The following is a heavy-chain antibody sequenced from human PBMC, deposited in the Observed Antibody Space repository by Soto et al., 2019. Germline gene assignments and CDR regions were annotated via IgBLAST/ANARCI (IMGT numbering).Heavy chain of an antibody. D-gene: IGHD2-15*01. CDR3: ARDGYCSGGSCYIFDP. V-gene: IGHV4-39*07. J-gene: IGHJ5*02. CDR1: GGSISSSTYY. Sequence: SETLSLTCTVSGGSISSSTYYWGWMRQPPGKGLEWIGSFFIGGNTYYNPSLKSRVTISVDTSKNQFSLKLSSVTAADTAVYYCARDGYCSGGSCYIFDPWGQGTLVTVSS. CDR2: FFIGGNT.